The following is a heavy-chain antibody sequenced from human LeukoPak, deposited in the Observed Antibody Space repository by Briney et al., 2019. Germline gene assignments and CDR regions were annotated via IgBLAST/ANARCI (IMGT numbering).Heavy chain of an antibody. CDR1: EFTFSSYS. Sequence: QPGGSLRLSCAASEFTFSSYSMNWVRQAPGKGLEWVSYITNRGNSKSYADSVKGRFTISRDNYKNTLYLQTNSLRAEDTAVYYCAKDTYYDSSGYYPPDFDYWGQGTLVTVSS. V-gene: IGHV3-48*01. CDR2: ITNRGNSK. J-gene: IGHJ4*02. CDR3: AKDTYYDSSGYYPPDFDY. D-gene: IGHD3-22*01.